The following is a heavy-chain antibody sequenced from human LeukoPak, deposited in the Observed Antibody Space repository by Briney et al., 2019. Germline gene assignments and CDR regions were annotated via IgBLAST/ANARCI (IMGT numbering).Heavy chain of an antibody. V-gene: IGHV3-30*03. Sequence: GGSLRLSCSTSGFTFSSYWMSWIRQTPGKGLASATTTSHDESNKLYADSVKGRFTISRDNSRDTVYLQMNNLRLDDAGTYYCARSRLGLWLSVIDYWGQGSLVTVSA. D-gene: IGHD3-9*01. J-gene: IGHJ4*01. CDR1: GFTFSSYW. CDR3: ARSRLGLWLSVIDY. CDR2: TSHDESNK.